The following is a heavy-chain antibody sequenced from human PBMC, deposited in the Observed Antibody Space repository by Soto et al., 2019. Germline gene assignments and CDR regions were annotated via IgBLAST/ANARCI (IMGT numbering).Heavy chain of an antibody. CDR3: AKDPRGNGDVTHYYNGMDV. V-gene: IGHV3-30*18. J-gene: IGHJ6*02. Sequence: QAQLVESGGGVVQPGRSLRLSCEVSGFRFSSYSVHWVRQAPGKGLEWVALISDDGRNTFYPDSVKGRFSISRDNSKNTVYLQMNSLRAEDTAVYYCAKDPRGNGDVTHYYNGMDVWGQGTTVTVSS. CDR2: ISDDGRNT. CDR1: GFRFSSYS. D-gene: IGHD4-17*01.